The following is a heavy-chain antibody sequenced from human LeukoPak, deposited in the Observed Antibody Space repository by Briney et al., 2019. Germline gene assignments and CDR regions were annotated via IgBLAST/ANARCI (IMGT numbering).Heavy chain of an antibody. D-gene: IGHD5-12*01. V-gene: IGHV3-49*04. CDR2: IRRKDYGGTT. Sequence: SVRHSCRAGGSTFSENAKSWVGEASGKGKEGVGFIRRKDYGGTTEYGAWVKGKLRIAREDEKRIAYLQMNSLKTEDTAVYYCTGRYGGYADYFDYWGQGTLVTVSS. J-gene: IGHJ4*02. CDR3: TGRYGGYADYFDY. CDR1: GSTFSENA.